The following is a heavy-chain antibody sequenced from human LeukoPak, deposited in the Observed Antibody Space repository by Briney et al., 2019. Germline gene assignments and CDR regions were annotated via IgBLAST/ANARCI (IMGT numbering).Heavy chain of an antibody. Sequence: GGSLRLSSAASGFTFSSYGMHWVRQAPGQGLGALAVISYDGSKKYYADSVTCRVTISRDKSETTLNLQINRLRAAPRARYYFAKQLDVDTPSFDYWGQGTLVTVSS. V-gene: IGHV3-30*18. D-gene: IGHD5-18*01. CDR1: GFTFSSYG. CDR2: ISYDGSKK. J-gene: IGHJ4*02. CDR3: AKQLDVDTPSFDY.